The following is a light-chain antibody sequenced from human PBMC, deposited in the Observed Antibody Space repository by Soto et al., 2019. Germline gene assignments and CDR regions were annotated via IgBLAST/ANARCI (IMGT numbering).Light chain of an antibody. V-gene: IGKV3-15*01. CDR1: QSVGSN. CDR3: QQYTNWPPIT. J-gene: IGKJ5*01. Sequence: EIVLTQSSATLSVSPGERATLSCRASQSVGSNLAWFQQKPGQAPRLLIYGASTRATGVPARFSGSGSGTDFTLTISSLQSEDFAVYYCQQYTNWPPITFGQGSRLEIK. CDR2: GAS.